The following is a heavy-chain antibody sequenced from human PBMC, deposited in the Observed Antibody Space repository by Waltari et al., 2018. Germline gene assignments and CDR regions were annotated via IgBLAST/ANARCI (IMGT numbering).Heavy chain of an antibody. V-gene: IGHV3-74*01. D-gene: IGHD5-18*01. Sequence: EVRLEESGGGLVQPGGSLRLSGAASGLAFSSYWMHWVRQAPGKGLVWVSRIDDDGSGTTYADSVMGRFTISRDNAKNTVYLEMNSLRAEDTAVYYCSRSPAGYSRSDYWGQGTLVTVSS. CDR1: GLAFSSYW. CDR2: IDDDGSGT. CDR3: SRSPAGYSRSDY. J-gene: IGHJ4*02.